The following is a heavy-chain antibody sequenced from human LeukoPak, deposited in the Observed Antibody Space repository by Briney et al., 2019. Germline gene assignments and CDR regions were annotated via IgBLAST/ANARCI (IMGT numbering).Heavy chain of an antibody. CDR3: ARGYGGNGVFDY. J-gene: IGHJ4*02. CDR2: IYYSGST. D-gene: IGHD4-23*01. CDR1: GGSISSYY. Sequence: SPSETLSLTCTVSGGSISSYYWSWIRQPPGKGLEWIGYIYYSGSTNYNPSLKSRVTISVDTSKNQFSLKLSSVTAADTAVYYCARGYGGNGVFDYWGQGTLVTVSS. V-gene: IGHV4-59*01.